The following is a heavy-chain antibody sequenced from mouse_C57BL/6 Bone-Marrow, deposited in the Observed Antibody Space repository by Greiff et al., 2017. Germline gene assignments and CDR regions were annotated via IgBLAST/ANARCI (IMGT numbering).Heavy chain of an antibody. CDR1: GYTFTDYY. V-gene: IGHV1-26*01. Sequence: EVQLQQSGPELVKPGASVKISCKASGYTFTDYYMNWVKQSHGKSLEWIGDINPNNGGTSYNQKFKGKATLTVYKSSSTAYMELRSLTSEDSAVYYCARYTDGYYGYAMDYWGQGTSVTVSS. D-gene: IGHD2-3*01. CDR2: INPNNGGT. CDR3: ARYTDGYYGYAMDY. J-gene: IGHJ4*01.